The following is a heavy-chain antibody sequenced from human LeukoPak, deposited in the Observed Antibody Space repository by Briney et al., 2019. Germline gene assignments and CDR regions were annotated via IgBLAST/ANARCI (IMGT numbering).Heavy chain of an antibody. CDR2: ISGSGGST. J-gene: IGHJ4*02. CDR1: GFTFSSYA. Sequence: PGGSLRLSCAASGFTFSSYAMSWVRQAPGKGLEWVSAISGSGGSTYYADSVKGRFTISRDNSKNTLYLQMSSLRAEDTAVYYCANGGAVGAMSSVAFDYWGQGTLVTVSS. CDR3: ANGGAVGAMSSVAFDY. D-gene: IGHD1-26*01. V-gene: IGHV3-23*01.